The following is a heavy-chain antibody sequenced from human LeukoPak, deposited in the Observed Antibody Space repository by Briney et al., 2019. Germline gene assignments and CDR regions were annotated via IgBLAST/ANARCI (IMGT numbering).Heavy chain of an antibody. V-gene: IGHV3-23*01. CDR1: GFTFSTFA. CDR2: IFPSGGEI. J-gene: IGHJ3*02. CDR3: AKDRAAVGAKSSLAFDI. Sequence: GGSLRLSCAASGFTFSTFAMIWVRQPPGKGLEWVSSIFPSGGEIHYADSVKGRFTISRDNSKNTLYLQMNSLRAEDTAVYYCAKDRAAVGAKSSLAFDIWGQGTMVTVSS. D-gene: IGHD1-26*01.